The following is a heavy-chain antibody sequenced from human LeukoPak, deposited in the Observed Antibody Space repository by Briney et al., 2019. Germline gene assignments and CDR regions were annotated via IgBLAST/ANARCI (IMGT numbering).Heavy chain of an antibody. CDR2: ISYDGSNK. J-gene: IGHJ6*02. CDR1: GFTFSSYA. Sequence: GGSLRLSCAASGFTFSSYAMHWVRQAPGKGLEWVAVISYDGSNKYYADSVKGRFTISRDNSKNTLYLQMNSLRAEDTAVYYCAREDRYGSGSYFCGMDVWGQGTTVTVSS. V-gene: IGHV3-30-3*01. D-gene: IGHD3-10*01. CDR3: AREDRYGSGSYFCGMDV.